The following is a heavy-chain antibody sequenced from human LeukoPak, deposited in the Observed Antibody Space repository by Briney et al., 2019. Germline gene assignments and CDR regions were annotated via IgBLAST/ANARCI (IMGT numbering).Heavy chain of an antibody. V-gene: IGHV3-48*04. CDR1: GFSFSSYS. CDR2: ISTGSSTI. Sequence: PGGSLRLSCAASGFSFSSYSMNWVRQAPGKGLEWVSYISTGSSTIYYADSVKGRFTISRDNAENSLFLRMNSLRAEDTAVYYCARAGTALDYWGQGTLVTVSS. J-gene: IGHJ4*02. D-gene: IGHD2-21*02. CDR3: ARAGTALDY.